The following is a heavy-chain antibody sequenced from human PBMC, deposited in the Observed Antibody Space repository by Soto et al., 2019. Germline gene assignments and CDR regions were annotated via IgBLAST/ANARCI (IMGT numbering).Heavy chain of an antibody. V-gene: IGHV3-23*01. Sequence: GGSLRLSCAASGFTFSSYTMNWVRQAPGKGLEWVSAISGSGGNTYYANSVRGRFTISRDYSKTTVNLQMNSLRAEDTAVYYCARGLYYYDSSGYYPEDYFDNWGQGTQVTVSS. D-gene: IGHD3-22*01. CDR3: ARGLYYYDSSGYYPEDYFDN. J-gene: IGHJ4*02. CDR2: ISGSGGNT. CDR1: GFTFSSYT.